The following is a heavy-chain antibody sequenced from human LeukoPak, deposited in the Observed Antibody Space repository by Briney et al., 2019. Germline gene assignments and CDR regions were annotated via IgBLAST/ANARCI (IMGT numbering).Heavy chain of an antibody. CDR1: GITFSSYG. CDR2: IRYDGSNK. V-gene: IGHV3-30*02. D-gene: IGHD2-2*01. Sequence: GGSLRLSCAASGITFSSYGMHWVRQAPGKGLEWVAFIRYDGSNKYYADSVKGRFTISRDNSKNTLYLQMNSLRAEDTAVYYCAKAHCSSTSCYDYYYYMDVWGKGTTVTVSS. J-gene: IGHJ6*03. CDR3: AKAHCSSTSCYDYYYYMDV.